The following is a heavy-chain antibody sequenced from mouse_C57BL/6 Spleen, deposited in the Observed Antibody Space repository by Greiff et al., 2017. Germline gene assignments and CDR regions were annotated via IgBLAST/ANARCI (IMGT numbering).Heavy chain of an antibody. CDR2: ISSGSSTI. D-gene: IGHD1-1*01. CDR3: ARREYYGSSTFDD. V-gene: IGHV5-17*01. CDR1: GFTFSDYG. Sequence: EVQGVESGGGLVKPGGSLKLSCAASGFTFSDYGMHWVRQAPEKGLEWVAYISSGSSTIYYADTVKGRFTISRDNAKNTLFLQMTSLRSEDTAMYYCARREYYGSSTFDDWGQGTTLTVSS. J-gene: IGHJ2*01.